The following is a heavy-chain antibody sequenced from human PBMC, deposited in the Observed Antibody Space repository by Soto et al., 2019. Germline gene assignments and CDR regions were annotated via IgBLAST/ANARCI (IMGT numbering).Heavy chain of an antibody. CDR1: GYTFTGYY. Sequence: QVQLVQSGAEVKKPGASVKVSCKASGYTFTGYYMHWVRQAPGQGLEWMGWINPNSGGTNYAQKFQGWVTMTRDTSISTAYMELSTMRSDVTAVYYSARDKTAAGTVDYWGQGALVTVSS. CDR3: ARDKTAAGTVDY. J-gene: IGHJ4*02. D-gene: IGHD6-13*01. V-gene: IGHV1-2*04. CDR2: INPNSGGT.